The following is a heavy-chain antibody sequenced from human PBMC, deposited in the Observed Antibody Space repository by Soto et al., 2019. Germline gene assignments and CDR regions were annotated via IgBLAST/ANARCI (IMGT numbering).Heavy chain of an antibody. V-gene: IGHV1-2*04. J-gene: IGHJ6*03. CDR2: INPNGGVT. CDR3: ARESGGATATLYYYDLYMDG. Sequence: QVQLVQSGAEVRKPGASVTVSCRSSGDSFNDYYIHWVRQAPGQGFEWMGWINPNGGVTKYAQKFQGWVSMTRDTSIRTVYMQLSRLRSDDTAVYYWARESGGATATLYYYDLYMDGWGTGTTVNVSS. D-gene: IGHD5-12*01. CDR1: GDSFNDYY.